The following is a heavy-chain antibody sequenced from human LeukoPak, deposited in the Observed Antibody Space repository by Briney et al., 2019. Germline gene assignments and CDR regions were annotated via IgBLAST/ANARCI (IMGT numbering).Heavy chain of an antibody. CDR2: IYYSGST. CDR3: AREYSGNQDGFDI. CDR1: GGSISVFY. V-gene: IGHV4-59*12. Sequence: PSETLSLTCTVSGGSISVFYWSWIRQPPGKGLEWIGYIYYSGSTNYNPSLKSRVTISVDTSKNQFSLKLSSVTAADTAVYYCAREYSGNQDGFDIWGQGTMVTVSS. J-gene: IGHJ3*02. D-gene: IGHD1-26*01.